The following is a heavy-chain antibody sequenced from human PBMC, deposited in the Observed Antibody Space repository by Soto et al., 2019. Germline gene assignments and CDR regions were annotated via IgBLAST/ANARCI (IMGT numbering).Heavy chain of an antibody. CDR2: IYYNGNT. V-gene: IGHV4-61*01. D-gene: IGHD4-17*01. J-gene: IGHJ4*02. CDR1: GGSVSSGNYY. Sequence: QVQLQESGPGLVKPSETLSLTCTVSGGSVSSGNYYWNWIRQPPGKGLEWIGYIYYNGNTNYDPSRKSRVILSIGTPKNLCDLEWRSVTAAYTGVYCGAGRTVMVGLSDYWGQGTLVTLSS. CDR3: AGRTVMVGLSDY.